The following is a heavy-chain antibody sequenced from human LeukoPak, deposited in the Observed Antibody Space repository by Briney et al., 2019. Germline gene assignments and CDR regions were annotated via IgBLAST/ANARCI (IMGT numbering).Heavy chain of an antibody. V-gene: IGHV3-15*01. CDR2: IKSKIDGGTT. D-gene: IGHD2-15*01. J-gene: IGHJ4*02. CDR3: TTDRRYCSGGTCYYDRNY. CDR1: GFTFSSAW. Sequence: GGSLRLSCAASGFTFSSAWMTWVRQAPGKGLEWVGRIKSKIDGGTTEYAAPVKGRFTISRDDSKNTEYLQMNSLQTEDTAVYYCTTDRRYCSGGTCYYDRNYWGQGTLVTVSS.